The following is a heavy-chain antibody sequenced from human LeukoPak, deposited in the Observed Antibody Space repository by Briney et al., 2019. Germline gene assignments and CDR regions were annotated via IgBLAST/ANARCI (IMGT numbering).Heavy chain of an antibody. CDR1: GFTFNTYN. CDR2: ITISSSYI. Sequence: GGCLRLSCAASGFTFNTYNMNGARQAPGQGLEGVSSITISSSYIYYADSVKGRFTISRDNAKNSLYLQMNSLRAEDTAVYYCARDPYNGNYGHYYYYYMDVWGKGTTVTISS. CDR3: ARDPYNGNYGHYYYYYMDV. J-gene: IGHJ6*03. V-gene: IGHV3-21*01. D-gene: IGHD1-26*01.